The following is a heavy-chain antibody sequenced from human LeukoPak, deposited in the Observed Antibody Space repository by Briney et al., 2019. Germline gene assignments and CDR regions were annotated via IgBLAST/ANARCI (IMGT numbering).Heavy chain of an antibody. D-gene: IGHD6-19*01. Sequence: GGSLTLSCAASGFTFSSYAMSWVRQAPGKGLEWVSAISGSGGSTYYADSVKGRFTISRDSSKNTLYLQMNRLRAEDTAVYYCAKTIAVAGRCFDYWGQGTLVTVSS. V-gene: IGHV3-23*01. J-gene: IGHJ4*02. CDR3: AKTIAVAGRCFDY. CDR1: GFTFSSYA. CDR2: ISGSGGST.